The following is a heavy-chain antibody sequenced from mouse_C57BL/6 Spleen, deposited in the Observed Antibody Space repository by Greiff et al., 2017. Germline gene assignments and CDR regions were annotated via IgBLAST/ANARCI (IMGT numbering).Heavy chain of an antibody. J-gene: IGHJ4*01. CDR1: GFTFSDYG. CDR3: ARNDGYPYYYAMDY. V-gene: IGHV5-17*01. D-gene: IGHD2-3*01. Sequence: EVKLVESGGGLVKPGGSLKLSCAASGFTFSDYGMHWVRQAPEKGLEWVAYISSGSSTIYYADTLKGRFTISRDNAKNTLFLQMTSLRSEDTAMYYCARNDGYPYYYAMDYWGQGTSVTVSS. CDR2: ISSGSSTI.